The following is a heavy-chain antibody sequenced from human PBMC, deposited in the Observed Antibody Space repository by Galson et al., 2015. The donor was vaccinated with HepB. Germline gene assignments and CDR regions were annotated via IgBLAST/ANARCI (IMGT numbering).Heavy chain of an antibody. V-gene: IGHV3-30*04. CDR2: ITYDGSNK. Sequence: SLRLSCAASGFTFSSYAMHWVRQAPGKGLEWVAVITYDGSNKYYADSVKGRFTISRDNSKNTLYLQMNSLRAEDTAVYYCARAVPALVGYFDYWGQGTLGTGSS. D-gene: IGHD2-2*01. CDR1: GFTFSSYA. CDR3: ARAVPALVGYFDY. J-gene: IGHJ4*02.